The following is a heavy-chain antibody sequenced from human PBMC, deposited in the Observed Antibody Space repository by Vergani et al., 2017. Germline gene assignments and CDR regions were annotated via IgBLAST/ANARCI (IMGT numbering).Heavy chain of an antibody. D-gene: IGHD5-18*01. CDR3: ARLYSYGSFYYYGMDV. CDR2: IYHSGST. J-gene: IGHJ6*02. CDR1: GGSISSGGYS. V-gene: IGHV4-30-2*03. Sequence: QLQLQESGSGLVKPSQTLSLTCAVSGGSISSGGYSWSWIRQPPGKGLEWIGYIYHSGSTYYNPSLKSRVTISVDTSKNQFSLKLSSVTAADTAVYYCARLYSYGSFYYYGMDVWGQGTTVTVSS.